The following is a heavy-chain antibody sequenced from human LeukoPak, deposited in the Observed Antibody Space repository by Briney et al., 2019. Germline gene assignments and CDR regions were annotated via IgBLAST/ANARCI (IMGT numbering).Heavy chain of an antibody. CDR3: ARDTYYYDSSGYYQNGRHFDY. Sequence: GGSLRLSCAASGFTFSSYWMHWVRQAPGKGLVWVSRINIDGSSTSYADSVKGRFPILRDNAKNTLYLQMNSLRAEDTAVYYCARDTYYYDSSGYYQNGRHFDYWGQGTLVTVSS. CDR1: GFTFSSYW. D-gene: IGHD3-22*01. J-gene: IGHJ4*02. CDR2: INIDGSST. V-gene: IGHV3-74*01.